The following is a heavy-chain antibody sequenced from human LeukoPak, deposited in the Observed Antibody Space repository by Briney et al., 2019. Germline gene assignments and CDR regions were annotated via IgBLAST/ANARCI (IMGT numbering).Heavy chain of an antibody. J-gene: IGHJ4*02. Sequence: PGGSLRLSCAASGFAFSTYNMNWVRQAPGKGLEWVSPITTSSSYMSYADSVKGRFTISRGNAKNSLYLQMNSLRAEDTAVYYCARGSFWGQGTLVTVSS. CDR1: GFAFSTYN. CDR3: ARGSF. V-gene: IGHV3-21*01. CDR2: ITTSSSYM. D-gene: IGHD2-15*01.